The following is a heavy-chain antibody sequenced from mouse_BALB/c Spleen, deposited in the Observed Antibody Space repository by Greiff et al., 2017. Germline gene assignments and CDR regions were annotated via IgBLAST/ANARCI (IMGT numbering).Heavy chain of an antibody. V-gene: IGHV5-9-3*01. CDR1: GFTFSSYA. Sequence: EVQLVESGGGLVKPGGSLKLSCAASGFTFSSYAMSWVRQTPEKRLEWVATISSGGSYTYYPDSVKGRFTISRDNAKNTLYLQMSSLRSEDTAMYYCARDYYGYFDVWGAGTTVTVSS. D-gene: IGHD2-4*01. CDR2: ISSGGSYT. J-gene: IGHJ1*01. CDR3: ARDYYGYFDV.